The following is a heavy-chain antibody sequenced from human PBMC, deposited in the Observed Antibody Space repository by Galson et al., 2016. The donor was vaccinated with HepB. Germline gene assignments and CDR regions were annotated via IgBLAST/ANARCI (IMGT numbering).Heavy chain of an antibody. D-gene: IGHD2-15*01. CDR1: GGSISSGVYY. Sequence: TLSLTCTVSGGSISSGVYYWTWIRQHPRKGLEWIGHIYYSGTTSLNPSLKSRVLISVDTSKNQLSLKLTSVTAADTAVYYCARGRGFSGGYYYYGMDVWGQGTTVTVSS. V-gene: IGHV4-31*03. CDR3: ARGRGFSGGYYYYGMDV. J-gene: IGHJ6*02. CDR2: IYYSGTT.